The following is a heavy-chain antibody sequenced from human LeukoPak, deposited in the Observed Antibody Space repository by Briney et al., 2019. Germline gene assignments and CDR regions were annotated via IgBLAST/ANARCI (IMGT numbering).Heavy chain of an antibody. CDR1: GGSISSYY. Sequence: SETLSLTCTVSGGSISSYYWSWIRQPAGKGLEWIGRTYTSGSTNYNPSLKSRVTMSVDTSKNQFSLKLSSVTAADTAVYYCARDMYYYDSSGYYRFDYWGQGTLVTVSS. CDR3: ARDMYYYDSSGYYRFDY. J-gene: IGHJ4*02. CDR2: TYTSGST. D-gene: IGHD3-22*01. V-gene: IGHV4-4*07.